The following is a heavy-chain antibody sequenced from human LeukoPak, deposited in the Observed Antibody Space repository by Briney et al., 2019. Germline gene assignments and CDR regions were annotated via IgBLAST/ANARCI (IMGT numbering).Heavy chain of an antibody. Sequence: GASVKVSCKASGYTFNGYPMHWVRQAPGQGLEWMRWINPNSGATNYAQKLQGRVTMTRDTSMSTAYMELSRLRSDDTAVYYCARDRGSGSYDPVDYWGQGTLVTVSS. D-gene: IGHD3-10*01. CDR1: GYTFNGYP. CDR2: INPNSGAT. CDR3: ARDRGSGSYDPVDY. J-gene: IGHJ4*02. V-gene: IGHV1-2*02.